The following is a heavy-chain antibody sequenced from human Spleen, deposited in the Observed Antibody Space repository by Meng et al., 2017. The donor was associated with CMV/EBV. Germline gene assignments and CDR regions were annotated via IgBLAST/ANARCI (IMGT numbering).Heavy chain of an antibody. CDR3: AKVGSQTGSYLDY. D-gene: IGHD1-26*01. CDR2: FKIDGSNT. J-gene: IGHJ4*02. V-gene: IGHV3-74*01. CDR1: GFTFRICW. Sequence: CAVDGFTFRICWSQWVRQDPGKGLVCVSHFKIDGSNTVYAGSGKGRFTISRDNYKSTLFLQMNSLRAEDTAVFYCAKVGSQTGSYLDYWGQGTLVTVSS.